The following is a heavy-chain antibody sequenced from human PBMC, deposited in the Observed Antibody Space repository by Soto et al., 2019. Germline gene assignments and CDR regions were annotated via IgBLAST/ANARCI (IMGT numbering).Heavy chain of an antibody. J-gene: IGHJ4*02. CDR2: IYYSGST. Sequence: SETLSLTCTVSGGSISSYYWSWIRQPPGKGLEWIGYIYYSGSTNYNPSLKSRVTISVDTSKNQFSLKLSSVTAADTAVYYCARRYGGTFDYWGQGTLVTVSS. D-gene: IGHD2-15*01. V-gene: IGHV4-59*08. CDR1: GGSISSYY. CDR3: ARRYGGTFDY.